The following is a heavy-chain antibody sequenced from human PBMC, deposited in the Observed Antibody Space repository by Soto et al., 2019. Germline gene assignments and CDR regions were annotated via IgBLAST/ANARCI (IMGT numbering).Heavy chain of an antibody. J-gene: IGHJ3*02. CDR1: GFTFSSYG. Sequence: PGGSLRLSCAASGFTFSSYGMHWVRQAPGKGLEWVAVISYDGSNKYYADSVKGRFTISRDNSKNTLYLQMNSLRAEDTAVYYCAKGDYDILTGYYFQPQIGDAFDIWGQGTMVTVSS. CDR2: ISYDGSNK. D-gene: IGHD3-9*01. V-gene: IGHV3-30*18. CDR3: AKGDYDILTGYYFQPQIGDAFDI.